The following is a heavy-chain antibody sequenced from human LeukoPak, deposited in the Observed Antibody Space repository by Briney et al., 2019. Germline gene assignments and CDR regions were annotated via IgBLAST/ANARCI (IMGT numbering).Heavy chain of an antibody. CDR1: GYSFTDYW. CDR3: ARHDLAGCIGGRCFTSFHYYGMDV. CDR2: IFPDDSDT. V-gene: IGHV5-51*01. J-gene: IGHJ6*02. Sequence: GESLKISCQGSGYSFTDYWIGWVRQMPGKGLEWMGIIFPDDSDTKYSPSFQGQVTISVDKPINTAYLQWSSLKASDSAMYYCARHDLAGCIGGRCFTSFHYYGMDVWGQGTTVTVSS. D-gene: IGHD2-15*01.